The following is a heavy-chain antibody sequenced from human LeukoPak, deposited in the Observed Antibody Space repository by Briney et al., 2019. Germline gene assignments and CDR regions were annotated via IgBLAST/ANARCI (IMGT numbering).Heavy chain of an antibody. CDR2: IWSDGSNS. CDR1: GFGFSGYA. CDR3: AKEGAAPGGRTKIYYHFQSMDV. V-gene: IGHV3-33*06. Sequence: GGSLRLSCAASGFGFSGYAMHWVRQAPGRGLEWVALIWSDGSNSNYADSVKGRFTISRDNSKNTVHLQMSNLRVDDTAVYYCAKEGAAPGGRTKIYYHFQSMDVWGKGATVIVSS. D-gene: IGHD6-13*01. J-gene: IGHJ6*03.